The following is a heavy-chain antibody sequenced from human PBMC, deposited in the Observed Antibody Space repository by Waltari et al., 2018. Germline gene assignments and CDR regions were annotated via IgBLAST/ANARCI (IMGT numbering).Heavy chain of an antibody. CDR2: IYHGGNT. J-gene: IGHJ4*02. V-gene: IGHV4-38-2*02. D-gene: IGHD4-4*01. CDR3: ARGGVLTTERFVDY. CDR1: GSSIIGGYY. Sequence: QVQLQESGPGLVKPSETLSLTCTVSGSSIIGGYYWGWFRQPPGKGLEWIGSIYHGGNTYHDPSLKSRATISVDTSKNQFSLKLSSVTAADTAVFFCARGGVLTTERFVDYWGRGTLVTVSS.